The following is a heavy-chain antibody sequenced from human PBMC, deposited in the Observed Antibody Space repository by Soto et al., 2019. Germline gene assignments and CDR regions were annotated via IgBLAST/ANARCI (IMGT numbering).Heavy chain of an antibody. CDR1: GFTFSDYY. D-gene: IGHD1-1*01. Sequence: VQLVESGGGLVNPGGSLRLSCAASGFTFSDYYMSWIRQAPGKGLEWVSYISSSGTTIYYADSVKGRFTISRDNAKNSRYLQMNSLGAEDTAAYYCASGNRGLLTYGMDGWGQGTTVTVSS. V-gene: IGHV3-11*01. CDR2: ISSSGTTI. CDR3: ASGNRGLLTYGMDG. J-gene: IGHJ6*02.